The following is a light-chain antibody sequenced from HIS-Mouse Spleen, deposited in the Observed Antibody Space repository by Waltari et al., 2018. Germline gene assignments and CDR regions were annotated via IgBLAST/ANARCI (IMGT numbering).Light chain of an antibody. J-gene: IGLJ3*02. V-gene: IGLV1-40*01. CDR3: QSYDSSLSGYWV. CDR2: GAS. CDR1: SSNIGAGYD. Sequence: QSVLTQPPSVSGAPGQRVTISCTGSSSNIGAGYDVHWYQQLPGTAPKLLIYGASKRPSGVPDRCSGSKSGTSASLAITGLQAEDEADYYCQSYDSSLSGYWVFGGGTKLTVL.